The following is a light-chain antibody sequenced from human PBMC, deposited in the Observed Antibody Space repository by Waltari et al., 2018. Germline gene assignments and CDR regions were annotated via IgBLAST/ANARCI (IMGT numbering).Light chain of an antibody. CDR1: QSLVHSDGNTY. J-gene: IGKJ2*01. CDR3: MQVTHWPHT. V-gene: IGKV2-30*02. Sequence: VVMTQSPLSLPGTLGQPASISCRSSQSLVHSDGNTYLEWFQQRPGQSPRRLIYKVSNRDAGVPDRVSGSGSGTDFTRKISRVEAEDVGLYYCMQVTHWPHTFGQGTSLEI. CDR2: KVS.